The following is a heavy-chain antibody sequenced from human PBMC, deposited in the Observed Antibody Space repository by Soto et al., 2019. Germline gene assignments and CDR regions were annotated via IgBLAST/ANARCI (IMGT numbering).Heavy chain of an antibody. CDR3: ARVGSSGWSPDY. J-gene: IGHJ4*02. D-gene: IGHD6-19*01. CDR2: IFYTGST. Sequence: SETLSLTCTVSGGSISCHYWIWIRQSPGKGLEWIGYIFYTGSTNYNPSLKSRVTLSVDTSKNQFSLRLSSVTAADTAVYYCARVGSSGWSPDYWGQGTLVTVS. V-gene: IGHV4-59*11. CDR1: GGSISCHY.